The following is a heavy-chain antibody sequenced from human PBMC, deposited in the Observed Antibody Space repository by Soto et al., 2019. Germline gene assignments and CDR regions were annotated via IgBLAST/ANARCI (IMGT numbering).Heavy chain of an antibody. Sequence: ASVKVSCKASGYTFTGYYMHWVRQAPGQGLEWMGWINPNSGGTNYAQKFQGWVTMTRDTSISTAYMELSRLRSDDTAVYYCARDTRAGQWLLPFDYWGQGTLVTVSS. CDR3: ARDTRAGQWLLPFDY. V-gene: IGHV1-2*04. CDR1: GYTFTGYY. CDR2: INPNSGGT. D-gene: IGHD3-22*01. J-gene: IGHJ4*02.